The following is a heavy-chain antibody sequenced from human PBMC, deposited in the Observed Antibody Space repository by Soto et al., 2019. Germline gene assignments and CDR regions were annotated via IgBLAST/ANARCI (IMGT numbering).Heavy chain of an antibody. J-gene: IGHJ4*02. CDR1: GGTFSSYA. CDR3: AREGVVPAVAGRPHFDY. Sequence: ASVKVSCKASGGTFSSYAISWVRQAPGQGLEWMGGIIPIFGTANYAQKFQGRVTITADESTSTAYMELSSLRSEDTAVYYCAREGVVPAVAGRPHFDYWGQGTLVTVSS. V-gene: IGHV1-69*13. CDR2: IIPIFGTA. D-gene: IGHD6-19*01.